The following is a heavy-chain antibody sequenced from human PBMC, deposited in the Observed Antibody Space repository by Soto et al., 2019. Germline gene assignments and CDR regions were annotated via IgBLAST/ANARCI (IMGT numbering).Heavy chain of an antibody. J-gene: IGHJ4*02. CDR1: GFTVSDS. V-gene: IGHV3-53*01. Sequence: GGSLRLSCSVAGFTVSDSMSWVRQAPGKGLECVSFIHSDGSTHYTDSVRGRFTISRDNSKNTLYLQMDRLRVDDTAVYFCARETIGPFDSWAQEPLVTV. CDR3: ARETIGPFDS. CDR2: IHSDGST.